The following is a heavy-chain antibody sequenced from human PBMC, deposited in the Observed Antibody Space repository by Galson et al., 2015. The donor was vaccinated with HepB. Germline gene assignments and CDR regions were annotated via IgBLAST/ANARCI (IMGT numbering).Heavy chain of an antibody. V-gene: IGHV4-31*03. Sequence: TLSLTCTVSGGSISSGGYYWSWIRQHPGKGLEWIGYIYYSGSTYYNPSLKSRVTISVDTSKNQFSLKLSSVTAADTAVYYCARGPLGGLNWFDPWGQGTLVTVSS. CDR1: GGSISSGGYY. CDR2: IYYSGST. J-gene: IGHJ5*02. CDR3: ARGPLGGLNWFDP. D-gene: IGHD1-26*01.